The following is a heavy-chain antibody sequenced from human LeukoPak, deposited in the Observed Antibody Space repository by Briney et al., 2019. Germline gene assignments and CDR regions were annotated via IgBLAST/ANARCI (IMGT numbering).Heavy chain of an antibody. J-gene: IGHJ4*02. CDR2: ISNDGSYK. CDR3: AKDPVGRRWFLDQ. CDR1: GFTFSSFG. V-gene: IGHV3-30*18. D-gene: IGHD4-23*01. Sequence: GGSLRLSCVGSGFTFSSFGLYWVRQAPGKGLEWVAVISNDGSYKFYADSVKGRITISRDNSKNTLYLEMNSLRGEDTAVYYCAKDPVGRRWFLDQWGQGTLVTVSS.